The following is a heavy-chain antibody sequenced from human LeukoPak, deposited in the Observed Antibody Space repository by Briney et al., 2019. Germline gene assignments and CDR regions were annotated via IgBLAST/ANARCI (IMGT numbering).Heavy chain of an antibody. V-gene: IGHV3-23*01. J-gene: IGHJ4*02. CDR2: ISGSGGST. CDR1: GFTFSSYA. Sequence: PGGSLRLSCAASGFTFSSYAMSWVRQAPGKGLEWVSAISGSGGSTYYADSVKGRFTISRDNSKNTLYLQMNSLRAEDTAVYYCARDLEQQLEHGFDYWGQGTLVTVSS. D-gene: IGHD6-13*01. CDR3: ARDLEQQLEHGFDY.